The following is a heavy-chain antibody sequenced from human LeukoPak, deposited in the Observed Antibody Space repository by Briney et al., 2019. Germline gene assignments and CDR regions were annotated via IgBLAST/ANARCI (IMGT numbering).Heavy chain of an antibody. CDR2: ISAYNGNT. V-gene: IGHV1-18*01. J-gene: IGHJ6*02. D-gene: IGHD1-26*01. Sequence: ASVKVSCKASGYTFTSYGISWVRQAPGQGLEWMGWISAYNGNTNYAQELQGRVTMTTDTSTSTAYMELRGLRSDDTAVYYCARVGVGATTLPYYYYYGMDVWGQGTTVTVSS. CDR3: ARVGVGATTLPYYYYYGMDV. CDR1: GYTFTSYG.